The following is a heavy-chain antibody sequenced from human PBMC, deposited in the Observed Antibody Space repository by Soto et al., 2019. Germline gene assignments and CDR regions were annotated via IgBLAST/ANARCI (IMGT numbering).Heavy chain of an antibody. D-gene: IGHD3-10*01. CDR1: GFTFGDYA. J-gene: IGHJ5*02. Sequence: PGGSLRLSCTASGFTFGDYAMSWFRQAPGKGLEWVGFIRSKAYGGTTEYAASVKGRFTISRDDSKSIAYLQMNSLKTEDTAVYYCTRDRSVLLWFGEFPPWFDPWGQGTLVTVSS. CDR2: IRSKAYGGTT. V-gene: IGHV3-49*03. CDR3: TRDRSVLLWFGEFPPWFDP.